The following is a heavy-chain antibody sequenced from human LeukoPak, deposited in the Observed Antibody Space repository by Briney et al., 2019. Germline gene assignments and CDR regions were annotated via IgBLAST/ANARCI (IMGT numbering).Heavy chain of an antibody. Sequence: GGSLRLSCTTSTFTFSHYAMHWVRQAPGKGLEWVACVSHNGSDKYHADALKGRFTISRDNSKNTLYLQMNSLRAEDAAVYYCAKALICSGGSCYSYYYYGVDVWGQGTTVTVSS. D-gene: IGHD2-15*01. CDR3: AKALICSGGSCYSYYYYGVDV. J-gene: IGHJ6*02. CDR2: VSHNGSDK. V-gene: IGHV3-30-3*01. CDR1: TFTFSHYA.